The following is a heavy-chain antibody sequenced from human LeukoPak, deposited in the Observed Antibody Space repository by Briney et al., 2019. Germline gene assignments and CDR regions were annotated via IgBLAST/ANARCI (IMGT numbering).Heavy chain of an antibody. CDR2: INGDGSDT. CDR3: ARDPRNKGFDP. D-gene: IGHD1/OR15-1a*01. J-gene: IGHJ5*02. V-gene: IGHV3-74*01. Sequence: GGSLRLSCAASGFTFSGYWMHWARQSPGKGLVWVSCINGDGSDTRYAGSVKGRFTISRDNAKNTLYLQMNSLRVEDTAVYYCARDPRNKGFDPWGQGTLVTVSS. CDR1: GFTFSGYW.